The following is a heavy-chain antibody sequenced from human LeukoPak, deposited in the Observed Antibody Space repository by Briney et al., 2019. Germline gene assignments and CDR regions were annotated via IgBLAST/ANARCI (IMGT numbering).Heavy chain of an antibody. V-gene: IGHV4-59*01. Sequence: SETLSLTCTVSGGAISSYYWSWIRQPPGKGLEWIGYIYYSGGTKYNPSLMSRVTISVDRAQNQFSLSLSSVTAADTAVYYCARENGLGATVDYWGQGTLVTVSS. CDR3: ARENGLGATVDY. D-gene: IGHD1-26*01. CDR2: IYYSGGT. CDR1: GGAISSYY. J-gene: IGHJ4*02.